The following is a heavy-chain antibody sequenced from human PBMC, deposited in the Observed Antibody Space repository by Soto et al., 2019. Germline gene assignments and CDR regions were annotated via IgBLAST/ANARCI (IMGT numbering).Heavy chain of an antibody. J-gene: IGHJ5*02. V-gene: IGHV1-18*01. D-gene: IGHD2-15*01. CDR2: ISAYNGNT. CDR1: GYTFTSYG. CDR3: ARDWRGRIYSVDYVWWFAP. Sequence: QVQLVQSGAEVKKPGASVKVSCKASGYTFTSYGISWVRQAPGQGLEWMGWISAYNGNTNYAQKLQGRVTMTTDTSTDAAYRELRGMRSDDTDVYYCARDWRGRIYSVDYVWWFAPWGKGTLVTVSS.